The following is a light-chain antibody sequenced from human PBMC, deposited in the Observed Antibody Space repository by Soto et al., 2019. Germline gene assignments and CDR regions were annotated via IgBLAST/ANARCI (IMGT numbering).Light chain of an antibody. J-gene: IGKJ3*01. Sequence: EIVLTQSPGTLSLSPGERATLSCRASQSVSSSYLAWYQQKPGQAPRLLIYGASSRATGIPERVSGSGYGTDFTLTISRLEPKDFAVYYCQHRSTFGPGTKVDIK. CDR2: GAS. CDR3: QHRST. CDR1: QSVSSSY. V-gene: IGKV3-20*01.